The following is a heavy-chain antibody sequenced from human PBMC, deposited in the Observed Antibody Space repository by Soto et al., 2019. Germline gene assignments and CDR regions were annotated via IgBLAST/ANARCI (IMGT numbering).Heavy chain of an antibody. Sequence: SETLSLTCTVSGGSISSGGYYWSWIRQHPGKGLEWIGYIYYSGSTYYNPSLKSRVTISVDTSKNQFSLKLSSVTAADTAVYYCARVEYYYGSGSYYDSVGYFDYWGQGTLVTVSS. V-gene: IGHV4-31*03. CDR2: IYYSGST. D-gene: IGHD3-10*01. J-gene: IGHJ4*02. CDR3: ARVEYYYGSGSYYDSVGYFDY. CDR1: GGSISSGGYY.